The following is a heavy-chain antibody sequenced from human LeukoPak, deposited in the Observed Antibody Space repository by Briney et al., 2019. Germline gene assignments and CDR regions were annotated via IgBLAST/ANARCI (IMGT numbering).Heavy chain of an antibody. CDR3: ARLNCSGGSCPFDY. V-gene: IGHV4-59*08. Sequence: PSETLSLTCTVSSGSISSYYWSWIRQPPGKGLEWIGYIYYSGSTNYNPSLKSRVTISVDTSKNQFSLKLSSVTAADTAVYYCARLNCSGGSCPFDYWGQGTLVTVSS. CDR1: SGSISSYY. D-gene: IGHD2-15*01. CDR2: IYYSGST. J-gene: IGHJ4*02.